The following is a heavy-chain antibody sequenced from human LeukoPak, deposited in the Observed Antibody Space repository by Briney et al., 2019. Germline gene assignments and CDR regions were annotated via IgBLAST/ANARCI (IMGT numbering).Heavy chain of an antibody. V-gene: IGHV1-24*01. D-gene: IGHD1-7*01. CDR2: FDPEDGET. Sequence: ASVKVSCKVSGYTLTELSMHWVRQAPGKGLEWMGGFDPEDGETIYAQKFQGRVTITRDTSASTAYMELSSLRAEDTALYYCARALTGTGEDYFDYWGQGTLVTVSS. CDR3: ARALTGTGEDYFDY. J-gene: IGHJ4*02. CDR1: GYTLTELS.